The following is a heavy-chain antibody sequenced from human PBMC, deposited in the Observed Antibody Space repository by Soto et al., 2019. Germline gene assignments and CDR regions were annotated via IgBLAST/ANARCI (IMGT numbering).Heavy chain of an antibody. Sequence: ASVKVSCKASGYTFTSHTIHWVRQAPGQRLEWMAWISAGNGNTKYSQKFQDRVTLTRDTSASTAYMELSSLRSEDTAVYYCARDQDSHLDYWGQGTLVTRLL. V-gene: IGHV1-3*01. CDR2: ISAGNGNT. D-gene: IGHD4-4*01. CDR1: GYTFTSHT. CDR3: ARDQDSHLDY. J-gene: IGHJ4*02.